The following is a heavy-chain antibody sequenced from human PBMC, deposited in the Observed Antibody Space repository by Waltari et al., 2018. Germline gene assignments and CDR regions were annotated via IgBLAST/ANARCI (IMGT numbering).Heavy chain of an antibody. D-gene: IGHD3-10*01. J-gene: IGHJ4*02. CDR3: ARGRGAPDY. CDR2: ISSSGSTI. CDR1: GFTFSSYE. V-gene: IGHV3-48*03. Sequence: EVQLVESGGGLVQTGGSLSTSCAASGFTFSSYEMTWVRQAPGKGLEWVSYISSSGSTIYYADSVKGRFTISRDNAKNSLYLQMNSLRAEDTAVYYCARGRGAPDYWGQGTLVTVSS.